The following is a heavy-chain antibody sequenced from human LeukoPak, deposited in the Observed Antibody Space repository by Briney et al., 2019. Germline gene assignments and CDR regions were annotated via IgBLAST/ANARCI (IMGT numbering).Heavy chain of an antibody. CDR3: ARGLGHFDY. CDR2: INHSGST. J-gene: IGHJ4*02. D-gene: IGHD7-27*01. V-gene: IGHV4-34*01. CDR1: GGPFSGYY. Sequence: SETLSLTCAVYGGPFSGYYWSWIRQPPGKGLEWIGEINHSGSTNYNPSLKSRVTISVDTSKNQFSLKLSSVTAADTAVYYCARGLGHFDYWGQGTLVTVSS.